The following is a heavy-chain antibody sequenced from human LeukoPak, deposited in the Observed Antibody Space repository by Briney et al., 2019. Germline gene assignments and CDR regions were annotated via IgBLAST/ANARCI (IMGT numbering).Heavy chain of an antibody. CDR1: GFTFSSYA. CDR2: IYSGGST. CDR3: AKDCSSTSCSREAFDI. V-gene: IGHV3-23*03. Sequence: PGGSLRLSCAASGFTFSSYAMSWVRQAPGKGLEWVSVIYSGGSTYYADSVKGRFTISRDNSKNTLYLQMNSLRAEDTAVYYCAKDCSSTSCSREAFDIWGQGTMVTVSS. D-gene: IGHD2-2*01. J-gene: IGHJ3*02.